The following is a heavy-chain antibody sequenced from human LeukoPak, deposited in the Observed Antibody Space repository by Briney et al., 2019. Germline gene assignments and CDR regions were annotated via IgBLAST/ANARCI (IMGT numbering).Heavy chain of an antibody. Sequence: SETLSLTCGVYGGSFRGYYWSWIRQPPGNGLEWIGEINHSGSTNYNPSLKSRVTISVDTSKNQFSLKLSSVTAADTAVYYCARVLGLRDGSYYYYGMDVWGQGTTVTVSS. CDR3: ARVLGLRDGSYYYYGMDV. J-gene: IGHJ6*02. D-gene: IGHD5-24*01. CDR2: INHSGST. CDR1: GGSFRGYY. V-gene: IGHV4-34*01.